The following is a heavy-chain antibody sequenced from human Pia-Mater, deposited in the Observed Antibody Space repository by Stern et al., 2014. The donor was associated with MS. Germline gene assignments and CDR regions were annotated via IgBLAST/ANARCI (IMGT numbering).Heavy chain of an antibody. CDR2: IIPIFGTA. CDR1: GGTFNGYA. V-gene: IGHV1-69*01. Sequence: VQLVESGAEGKKPGSSVQVSCKASGGTFNGYAINWLRQAPGQGLAWMGGIIPIFGTANYAQKFQGRVTITADESTRTSSMQLSSLRYDDTAVYYCARDGRHTDNYGLDVWGQGTTVTVSS. CDR3: ARDGRHTDNYGLDV. D-gene: IGHD3-9*01. J-gene: IGHJ6*02.